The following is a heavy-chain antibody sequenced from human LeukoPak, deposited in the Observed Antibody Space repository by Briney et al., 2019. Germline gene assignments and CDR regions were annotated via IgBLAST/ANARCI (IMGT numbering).Heavy chain of an antibody. V-gene: IGHV1-18*01. J-gene: IGHJ5*02. CDR3: ARDPGSFLSTSGWLNWFDP. D-gene: IGHD6-19*01. Sequence: ASVKVSCKASGYTFTSFGLSWVRQAPGQGLEWMGWISAYNGNTNYAQKFQGRVTMTTDTSTSTAYMELRSLRSDDTAVYYCARDPGSFLSTSGWLNWFDPWGQGTLVTVSS. CDR1: GYTFTSFG. CDR2: ISAYNGNT.